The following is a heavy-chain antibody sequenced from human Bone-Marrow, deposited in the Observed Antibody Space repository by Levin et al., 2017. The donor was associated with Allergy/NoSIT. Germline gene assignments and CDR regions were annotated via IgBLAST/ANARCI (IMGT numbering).Heavy chain of an antibody. J-gene: IGHJ3*02. V-gene: IGHV3-30-3*01. Sequence: GGSLRLSCAASGFTFSSYAMHWVRQAPGKGLEWVAVISYDGSNKYYADSVKGRFTISRDNSKNTLYLQMNSLRAEDTAVYYCAREGNSGYCSGGSCKDDAFDIWGQGTMVTVSS. CDR3: AREGNSGYCSGGSCKDDAFDI. CDR2: ISYDGSNK. D-gene: IGHD2-15*01. CDR1: GFTFSSYA.